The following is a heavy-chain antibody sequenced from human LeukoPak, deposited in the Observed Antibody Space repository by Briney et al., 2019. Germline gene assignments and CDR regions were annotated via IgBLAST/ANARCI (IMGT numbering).Heavy chain of an antibody. D-gene: IGHD6-19*01. V-gene: IGHV3-9*01. CDR1: GFTFDDYA. CDR3: AKDKDSSGRKGVFDY. Sequence: PGGSLRLSCAASGFTFDDYAMHWVRQAPGKGLEWVSGISWNNGSIGYADSVKGRFTISRDNAKNSLYLQMNSLRAEDTALYYCAKDKDSSGRKGVFDYWGQGTLVTVSS. CDR2: ISWNNGSI. J-gene: IGHJ4*02.